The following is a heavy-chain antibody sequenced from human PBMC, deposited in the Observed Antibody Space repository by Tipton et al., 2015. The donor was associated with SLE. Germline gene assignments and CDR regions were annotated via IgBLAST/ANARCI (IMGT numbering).Heavy chain of an antibody. D-gene: IGHD6-13*01. J-gene: IGHJ4*02. V-gene: IGHV1-69*02. CDR2: IIPIPGIA. Sequence: QSGPEVKKPGSSVKVSCKASGGTFSSYTISWVRQAPGQGLEWMGRIIPIPGIANYAQKFQGRVTITADKSTSTAYMELSSLRSEDTAVYYCGVVRQQLGFDYWGQGTLVTVSS. CDR3: GVVRQQLGFDY. CDR1: GGTFSSYT.